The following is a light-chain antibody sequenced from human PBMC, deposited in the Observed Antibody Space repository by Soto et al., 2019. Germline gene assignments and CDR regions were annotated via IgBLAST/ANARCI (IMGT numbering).Light chain of an antibody. CDR2: LGS. V-gene: IGKV2-28*01. J-gene: IGKJ4*01. Sequence: DIVMTQSPLSLPVTPGEPASISCRSSQSLLHSIGYNYLDWYLQKPGQSPQLLIYLGSNRASGVPDRVSGSGSGTDFTLKISRVEAEDVGVYYCMQALQYPLTFGGGTKVEIK. CDR3: MQALQYPLT. CDR1: QSLLHSIGYNY.